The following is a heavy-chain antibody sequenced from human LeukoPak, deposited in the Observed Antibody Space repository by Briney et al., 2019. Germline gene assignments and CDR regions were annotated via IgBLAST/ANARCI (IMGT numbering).Heavy chain of an antibody. D-gene: IGHD5-18*01. CDR3: ATQATGYNVGCLDF. Sequence: GSLGLSCAASGFAFNFFAMSWIRQPPGKGLEWIGYVFHTGTTNYTPSLKTRVTMSVDTSKNQFSLKLNSVTAADTAVYYCATQATGYNVGCLDFWSQGALVTVSS. J-gene: IGHJ4*02. CDR1: GFAFNFFA. V-gene: IGHV4-59*12. CDR2: VFHTGTT.